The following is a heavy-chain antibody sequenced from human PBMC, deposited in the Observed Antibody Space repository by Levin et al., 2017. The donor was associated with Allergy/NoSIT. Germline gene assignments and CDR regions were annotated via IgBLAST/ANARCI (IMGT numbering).Heavy chain of an antibody. V-gene: IGHV3-23*01. CDR2: VSGSGGYT. CDR1: GFTFSTYG. D-gene: IGHD6-6*01. J-gene: IGHJ4*02. CDR3: AKGYGSSSSWYFDY. Sequence: GGSLRLSCAVSGFTFSTYGMSWVRQAPGRGLEWVSAVSGSGGYTYYADSVKGRFTISRDNSKNTLYLQMNRLRADDTAVYYCAKGYGSSSSWYFDYWGQGTLVTVSS.